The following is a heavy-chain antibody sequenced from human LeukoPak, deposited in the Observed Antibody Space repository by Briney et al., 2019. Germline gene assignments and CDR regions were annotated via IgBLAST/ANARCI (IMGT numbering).Heavy chain of an antibody. CDR3: AKALEQWLVQNYYYYMDV. CDR2: IRYDGSNK. J-gene: IGHJ6*03. D-gene: IGHD6-19*01. Sequence: PGGSLRLSCAASGFTFSSYGMHWVRQAPGKGLEWVAFIRYDGSNKYYADSVKGRFTISRDNSKNTLYLQMNSLRAEDTAVYYCAKALEQWLVQNYYYYMDVWGKGTTVTVSS. V-gene: IGHV3-30*02. CDR1: GFTFSSYG.